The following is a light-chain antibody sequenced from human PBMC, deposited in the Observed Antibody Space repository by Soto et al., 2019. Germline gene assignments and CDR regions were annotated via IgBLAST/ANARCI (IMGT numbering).Light chain of an antibody. CDR1: QSLSSN. V-gene: IGKV3-15*01. CDR3: QQYNNWPPWT. J-gene: IGKJ1*01. Sequence: IMMTQSPATLSVSPGERATLSCRASQSLSSNLAWYQQKPGQAPRLLIHGASTRATGIPARFSGSGSGTEFTLTISSLQSEDFAVYYCQQYNNWPPWTFAQGTKVEIK. CDR2: GAS.